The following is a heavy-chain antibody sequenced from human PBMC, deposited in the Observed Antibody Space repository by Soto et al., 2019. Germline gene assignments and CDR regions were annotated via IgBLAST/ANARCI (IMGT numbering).Heavy chain of an antibody. Sequence: SETLSLTCSVSGDTISNLDYFWAWIRQPPGQALEYIGYIYKSATTYYNPSFESRVAISVDTSKSQFSLNVTSVTAADTAVYFCARGRYCLTGRCFPNWFDSWGQGALVTVSS. CDR2: IYKSATT. CDR1: GDTISNLDYF. D-gene: IGHD7-27*01. J-gene: IGHJ5*01. CDR3: ARGRYCLTGRCFPNWFDS. V-gene: IGHV4-30-4*01.